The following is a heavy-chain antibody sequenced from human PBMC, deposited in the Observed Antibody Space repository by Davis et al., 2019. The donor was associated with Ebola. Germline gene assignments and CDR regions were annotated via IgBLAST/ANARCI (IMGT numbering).Heavy chain of an antibody. D-gene: IGHD3-16*01. J-gene: IGHJ4*02. CDR2: INAGNGDT. V-gene: IGHV1-3*01. CDR1: GYTFTSYA. CDR3: ARHWGGVTGHFDC. Sequence: AASVKVSCKASGYTFTSYAMHWVRQAPGQRLEWMGWINAGNGDTKYSQKFRGRVTITRDTSASTSYMELSSLRSEDTAVYYCARHWGGVTGHFDCWGQGTLVTVSS.